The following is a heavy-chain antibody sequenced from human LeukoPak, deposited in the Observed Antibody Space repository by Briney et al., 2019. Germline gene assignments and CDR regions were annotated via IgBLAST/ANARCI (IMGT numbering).Heavy chain of an antibody. J-gene: IGHJ3*02. CDR1: GGSVSSGSYY. CDR2: IYYSGST. CDR3: ARVISIAVAGTEVGAFDI. D-gene: IGHD6-19*01. V-gene: IGHV4-61*01. Sequence: SETLSLTCTVSGGSVSSGSYYWSWIRQPPGKGLEWIGYIYYSGSTNYNPSLKSRVTISVDKSKNQFSLKLSSVTAADTAVYYCARVISIAVAGTEVGAFDIWGQGTMVTVSS.